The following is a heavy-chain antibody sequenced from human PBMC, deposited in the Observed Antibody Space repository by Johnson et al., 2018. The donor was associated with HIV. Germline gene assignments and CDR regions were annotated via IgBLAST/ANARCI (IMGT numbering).Heavy chain of an antibody. V-gene: IGHV3-53*01. CDR1: SNY. D-gene: IGHD1-14*01. CDR2: IYTDGST. Sequence: VQLVESGGGLVQPGGSLRLSCVGSSNYKSWVRQAPGKGLEWVSVIYTDGSTYYTDSVKGRFTISRDNAKNSLYLQMNSLRAEDTALYYCTRVRMTPPLGAFDIWGQGTMVTVSS. J-gene: IGHJ3*02. CDR3: TRVRMTPPLGAFDI.